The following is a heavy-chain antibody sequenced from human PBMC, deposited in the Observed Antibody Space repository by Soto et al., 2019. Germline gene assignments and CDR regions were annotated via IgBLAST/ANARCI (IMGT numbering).Heavy chain of an antibody. CDR3: ATSYGSGYRAFDY. CDR2: VNPILSLS. J-gene: IGHJ4*02. CDR1: GDTFSFYS. Sequence: QVQLVQSGAEVKRPGSSVKVSCKASGDTFSFYSINWVRQAPGLGLEWMGRVNPILSLSNYAQRFQGRVTMTAAKSTSTAYMVISSLRSEDTASYYCATSYGSGYRAFDYWGQGAQVIVSS. D-gene: IGHD3-10*01. V-gene: IGHV1-69*02.